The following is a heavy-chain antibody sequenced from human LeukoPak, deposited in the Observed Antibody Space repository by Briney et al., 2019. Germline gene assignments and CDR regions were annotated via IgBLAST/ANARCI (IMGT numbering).Heavy chain of an antibody. CDR1: GFTFSNYA. J-gene: IGHJ4*02. Sequence: QTGGSLRLSCTASGFTFSNYAMSWVRQGPGKGLEWVSGLTGSGSTAEYADSVKGRFTISGDKPWNTLYLQMNSLRAEDTAVYYCVKAKSGSYSPFDFWGQGTLVAVSS. CDR2: LTGSGSTA. V-gene: IGHV3-23*01. D-gene: IGHD3-10*01. CDR3: VKAKSGSYSPFDF.